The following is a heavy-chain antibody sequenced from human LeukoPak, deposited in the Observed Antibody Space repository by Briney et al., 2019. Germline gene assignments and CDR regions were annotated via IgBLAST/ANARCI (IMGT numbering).Heavy chain of an antibody. V-gene: IGHV3-23*01. J-gene: IGHJ4*02. Sequence: GGSLRLSCAASGFTFSSYAISWVRQAPGKGLEWVSAISGSGGSTYYADSVKGRFTISRDNSKHTLYLQMNSLRAEDTAVYYCAKDRRRYYYGSGSYLGTDYWGQGTLVTVSS. D-gene: IGHD3-10*01. CDR1: GFTFSSYA. CDR2: ISGSGGST. CDR3: AKDRRRYYYGSGSYLGTDY.